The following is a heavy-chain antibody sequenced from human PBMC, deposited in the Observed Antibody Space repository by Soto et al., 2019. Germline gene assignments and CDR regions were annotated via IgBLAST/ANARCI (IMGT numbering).Heavy chain of an antibody. CDR1: GGSISSFY. V-gene: IGHV4-59*08. Sequence: SSETLSLTCTVSGGSISSFYWSWIRQPPGKGLEWIGYIYYSGSTNYNPSLKSRVTISVDTSKNQLSLKLSSVTAADTAVYYCARRYGYYFVYWGQGTLVTVS. CDR2: IYYSGST. J-gene: IGHJ4*02. CDR3: ARRYGYYFVY. D-gene: IGHD4-17*01.